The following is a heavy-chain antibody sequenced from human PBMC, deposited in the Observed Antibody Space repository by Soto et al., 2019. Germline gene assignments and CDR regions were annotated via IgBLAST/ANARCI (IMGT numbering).Heavy chain of an antibody. CDR2: ISSDSSVI. J-gene: IGHJ3*02. D-gene: IGHD3-16*02. V-gene: IGHV3-21*01. CDR3: VRGGRGYTKDDLFEI. CDR1: GFTLSPYS. Sequence: ELQLVESGGGLVRPGGSLRLSCADSGFTLSPYSINWVRQAPGKGLEWVSSISSDSSVIYYADSVGGRFTISRDNAKRSVFLQMKSLRVEDTAVYYCVRGGRGYTKDDLFEIWGLGTMVTVSS.